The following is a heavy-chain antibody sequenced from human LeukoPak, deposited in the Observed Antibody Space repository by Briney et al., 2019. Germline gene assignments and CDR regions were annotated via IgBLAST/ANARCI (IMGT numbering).Heavy chain of an antibody. Sequence: SGPTLVNPTQTLTLTCTFSGFSLRTRGVGVAWIRQPPGQALEWLPLIYWDDDKRYSPSLKSRLTITKDTSKNQVVLTMTNMDPVDTATYYCALDVLRYFVWGQGTLVTVSS. J-gene: IGHJ4*02. CDR2: IYWDDDK. CDR3: ALDVLRYFV. CDR1: GFSLRTRGVG. D-gene: IGHD3-9*01. V-gene: IGHV2-5*02.